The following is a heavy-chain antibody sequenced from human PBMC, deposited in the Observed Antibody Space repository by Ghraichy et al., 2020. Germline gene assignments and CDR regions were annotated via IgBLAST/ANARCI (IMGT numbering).Heavy chain of an antibody. CDR3: ARDADSSGYYKGMDV. CDR1: GYTFIGYY. D-gene: IGHD3-22*01. CDR2: INPNSGGT. Sequence: ASVKVSCKASGYTFIGYYMHWVRQAPGQGLEWMGWINPNSGGTNYAQKFQGRVTMTRDTSISTAYMELSRLRSDDTAVYYCARDADSSGYYKGMDVWGQGTTVTVSS. J-gene: IGHJ6*02. V-gene: IGHV1-2*02.